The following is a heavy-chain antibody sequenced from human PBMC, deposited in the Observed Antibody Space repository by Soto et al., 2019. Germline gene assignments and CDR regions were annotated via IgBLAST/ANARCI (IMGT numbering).Heavy chain of an antibody. CDR2: INSDGSST. V-gene: IGHV3-74*01. CDR3: AKDKRVPVTTLLDY. CDR1: GFTFSSYG. J-gene: IGHJ4*02. D-gene: IGHD4-17*01. Sequence: GGSLRLSCAASGFTFSSYGMHWVRQAPGKGLVWVSRINSDGSSTSYADSVKGRFTISRDNAKNSLYLQMNSLRAEDTALYYCAKDKRVPVTTLLDYWGQGTLVTVSS.